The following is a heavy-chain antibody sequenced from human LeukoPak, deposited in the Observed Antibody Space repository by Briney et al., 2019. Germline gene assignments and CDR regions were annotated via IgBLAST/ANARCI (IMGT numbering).Heavy chain of an antibody. CDR3: ARARSSGWYG. J-gene: IGHJ3*01. D-gene: IGHD6-19*01. Sequence: SETLSLICAVYGGSFSGYYWSWIRQPPGKGLEWIGEINHSGSTNYNPSLKSRVTISVDTSKNQFSLKLSSVTAADTAVYYCARARSSGWYGWGQGTMVTVSS. V-gene: IGHV4-34*01. CDR1: GGSFSGYY. CDR2: INHSGST.